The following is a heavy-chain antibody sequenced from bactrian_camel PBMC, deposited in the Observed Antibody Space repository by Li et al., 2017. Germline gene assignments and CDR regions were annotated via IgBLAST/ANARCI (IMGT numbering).Heavy chain of an antibody. Sequence: VQLVESGGGSVQAGGSLRPSCVASGDTHMRYCLAWFRQAPGKEREGIAGVDSDGSISYADSVKGRFTISRDTDKLTFYLQMSNLKTEDTAMYYCAALFHSDYGPQLCVSPGGYWGQGTQVTVS. CDR3: AALFHSDYGPQLCVSPGGY. J-gene: IGHJ4*01. CDR2: VDSDGSI. CDR1: GDTHMRYC. V-gene: IGHV3S55*01. D-gene: IGHD4*01.